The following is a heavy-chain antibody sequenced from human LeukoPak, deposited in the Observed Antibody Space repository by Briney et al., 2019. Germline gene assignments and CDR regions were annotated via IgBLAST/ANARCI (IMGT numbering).Heavy chain of an antibody. Sequence: ASVKVSCKTSNYTFISYGMSWVRQAPGLGLEWMGWISAFNGNTNYAQKFQGRVTMTTDTSTSTGYLEVRSLRVDDTAVYYCARELRGTYYYESSGSDYWGQGTLVTVSA. CDR2: ISAFNGNT. V-gene: IGHV1-18*01. CDR1: NYTFISYG. J-gene: IGHJ4*02. D-gene: IGHD3-22*01. CDR3: ARELRGTYYYESSGSDY.